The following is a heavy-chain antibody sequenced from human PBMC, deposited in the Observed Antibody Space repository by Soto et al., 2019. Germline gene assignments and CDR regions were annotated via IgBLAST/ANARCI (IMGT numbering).Heavy chain of an antibody. CDR2: IIPIFGTA. CDR3: ARERITMVRGVPRINYGMDV. Sequence: QVQMVQSGAEVKKPGSSVKVCCKASGGTFSSYAISWVRQAPGQGLEWMGGIIPIFGTANYAQKFQGRVTITADESTSTAYMELSSLRSEDTAVYYCARERITMVRGVPRINYGMDVWGQGTTVPVSS. J-gene: IGHJ6*02. CDR1: GGTFSSYA. D-gene: IGHD3-10*01. V-gene: IGHV1-69*01.